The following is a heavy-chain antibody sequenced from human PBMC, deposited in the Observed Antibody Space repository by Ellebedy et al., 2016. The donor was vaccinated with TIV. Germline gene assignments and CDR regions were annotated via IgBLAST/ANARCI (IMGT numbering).Heavy chain of an antibody. V-gene: IGHV3-33*01. CDR2: IWYDGSNK. Sequence: GESLKISCEASGFSFRTYGMHWVRQAPGKGLEWVAGIWYDGSNKKYADSVKGRFTISRDNSNNTLYLQMNSLRAEDTAIYYCARDTYNFDSSGYYFDHWGQGTLVTVSS. J-gene: IGHJ4*02. CDR3: ARDTYNFDSSGYYFDH. CDR1: GFSFRTYG. D-gene: IGHD3-22*01.